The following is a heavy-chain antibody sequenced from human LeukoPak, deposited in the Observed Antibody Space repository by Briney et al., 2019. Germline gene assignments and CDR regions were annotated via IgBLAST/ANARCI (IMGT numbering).Heavy chain of an antibody. CDR3: ARDSPYCSDGSCYEGAFDI. Sequence: SETLSLTCTVSGGSISSYYWSWIRQPPGKGLEWIGYIYYSGSTNYNPSLKSRVTISVDTSKNQFSLKLSSVTAADTAVYYCARDSPYCSDGSCYEGAFDIWGQGTMVTVSS. CDR1: GGSISSYY. CDR2: IYYSGST. D-gene: IGHD2-15*01. V-gene: IGHV4-59*01. J-gene: IGHJ3*02.